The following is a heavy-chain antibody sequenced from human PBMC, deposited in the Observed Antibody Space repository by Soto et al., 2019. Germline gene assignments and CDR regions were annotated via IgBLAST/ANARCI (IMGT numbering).Heavy chain of an antibody. CDR1: GFTFSSYD. CDR3: ARSPPGGYHYYYGLDV. J-gene: IGHJ6*02. D-gene: IGHD3-22*01. Sequence: GVSLRLSCAASGFTFSSYDMHWVRQATGKGLEWVSAIGTAGDTYYPGSVKGRFTISRENAKNSLYLQMNSLRAGDTAVYYCARSPPGGYHYYYGLDVWGQGTTVTVSS. CDR2: IGTAGDT. V-gene: IGHV3-13*04.